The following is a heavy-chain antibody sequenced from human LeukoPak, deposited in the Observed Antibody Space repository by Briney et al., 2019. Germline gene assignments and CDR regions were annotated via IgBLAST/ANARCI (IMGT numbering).Heavy chain of an antibody. J-gene: IGHJ6*03. V-gene: IGHV1-2*02. D-gene: IGHD5-18*01. CDR3: AGYSYDIQYYYYYYYMDV. CDR1: GYTFTGYY. Sequence: ASVKVSCKASGYTFTGYYMHWVRQAPGQGLEWMGWINPNSGGTNYSQKFQGRVTMTRDTSITTAYMELSRLRSDATAVYYCAGYSYDIQYYYYYYYMDVWGKGTTVTVSS. CDR2: INPNSGGT.